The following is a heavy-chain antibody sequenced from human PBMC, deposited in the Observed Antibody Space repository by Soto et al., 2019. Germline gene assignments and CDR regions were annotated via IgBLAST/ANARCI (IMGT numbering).Heavy chain of an antibody. D-gene: IGHD2-2*01. Sequence: SETLSLTCTVSGGSVSSSSCYWGWIRQPPGKGLEWIGSIYNSGRTYYNPSLNSRVTVSVDTSKNQFSLKVTSVTAADTAVYYCARLHGYCISSSCHGHYAMDVWGQGTTVTVSS. CDR2: IYNSGRT. CDR1: GGSVSSSSCY. V-gene: IGHV4-39*01. J-gene: IGHJ6*02. CDR3: ARLHGYCISSSCHGHYAMDV.